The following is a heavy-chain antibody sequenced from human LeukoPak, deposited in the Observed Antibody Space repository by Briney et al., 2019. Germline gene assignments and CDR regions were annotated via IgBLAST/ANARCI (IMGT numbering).Heavy chain of an antibody. CDR1: GDSVSSNSGA. D-gene: IGHD6-19*01. V-gene: IGHV6-1*01. CDR3: ARDVGISGWYTFDY. J-gene: IGHJ4*02. Sequence: SQTLSLTCAISGDSVSSNSGAWKWIRQSPSRGLEWLGRTYYRSKWYNDYAGSMKGRITISPDTSKNQFSLQPNSVTPEDTAVYYCARDVGISGWYTFDYWGQGTLVTVSS. CDR2: TYYRSKWYN.